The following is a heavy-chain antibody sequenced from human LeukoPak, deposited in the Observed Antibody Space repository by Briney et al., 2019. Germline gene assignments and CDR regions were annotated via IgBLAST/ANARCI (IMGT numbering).Heavy chain of an antibody. J-gene: IGHJ3*02. Sequence: ASVKVSCKASGYTFTSYDINWVRQATGQGLEWMGWMNPNSGNTGYAQKFQGRVTMTRNTSISTAYMELSSLRSEDTAVYYCARGRSGYYDSSGYSAFDIWGQGTMVTVSS. V-gene: IGHV1-8*01. D-gene: IGHD3-22*01. CDR3: ARGRSGYYDSSGYSAFDI. CDR1: GYTFTSYD. CDR2: MNPNSGNT.